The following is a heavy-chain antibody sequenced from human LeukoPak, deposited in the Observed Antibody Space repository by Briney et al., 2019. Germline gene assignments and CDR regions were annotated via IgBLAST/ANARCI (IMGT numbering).Heavy chain of an antibody. CDR2: IQTKANNYAT. CDR3: TTYRSGHY. Sequence: PGGSLRLSCAASGFTFSDSDIHWVRQASGKRLEWVGRIQTKANNYATAYAASLKGRFTVSRDDSKNTAYLQMDSLRTEDTAVYYCTTYRSGHYWGQGTLVTVSS. CDR1: GFTFSDSD. V-gene: IGHV3-73*01. D-gene: IGHD6-19*01. J-gene: IGHJ4*02.